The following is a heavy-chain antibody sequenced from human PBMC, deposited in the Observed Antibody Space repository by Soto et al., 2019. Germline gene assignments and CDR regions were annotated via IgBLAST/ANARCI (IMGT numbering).Heavy chain of an antibody. J-gene: IGHJ4*02. CDR1: GFTFSSNW. V-gene: IGHV3-74*01. Sequence: HPGGSLRLSCAASGFTFSSNWMNWVRQAPGKGLVWVSRINSDGSRTTYADSVKGRFTISRDNAKNTLSLQMNSLRAEDTAVYYCAGGYGFDYWGQGTLVTVSS. CDR3: AGGYGFDY. CDR2: INSDGSRT. D-gene: IGHD5-12*01.